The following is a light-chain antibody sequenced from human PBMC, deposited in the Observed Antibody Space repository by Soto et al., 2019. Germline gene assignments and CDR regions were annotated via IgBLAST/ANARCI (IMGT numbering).Light chain of an antibody. CDR3: QQYHSYPRT. CDR1: QGIDSS. CDR2: AAS. Sequence: ILLTQSPSSLSASVGDRVTITCRASQGIDSSFAWYQQKPGKAPKLLIYAASTLQSGVPPRFSGSGSGTDFTLTISCLQSEDFATYYCQQYHSYPRTFGQGTKVDIK. J-gene: IGKJ1*01. V-gene: IGKV1-9*01.